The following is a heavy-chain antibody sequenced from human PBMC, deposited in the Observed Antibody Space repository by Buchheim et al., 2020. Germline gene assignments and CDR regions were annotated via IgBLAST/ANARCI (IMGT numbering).Heavy chain of an antibody. D-gene: IGHD3-22*01. V-gene: IGHV4-39*01. Sequence: QLQLQESGPGLVKPSETLSLTCTVSGGSISSSSYYWGWIRQPPGKGLEWIGSIYYSGSTYYNPSLKSRVTISVDTSKNQFSLKLSSVTAADTAVYYCASPPTYYYDSSGREYFDYWGQGTL. CDR1: GGSISSSSYY. J-gene: IGHJ4*02. CDR3: ASPPTYYYDSSGREYFDY. CDR2: IYYSGST.